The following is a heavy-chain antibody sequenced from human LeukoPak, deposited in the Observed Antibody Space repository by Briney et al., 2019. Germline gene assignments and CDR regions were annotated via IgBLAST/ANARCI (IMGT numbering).Heavy chain of an antibody. D-gene: IGHD3-22*01. J-gene: IGHJ4*02. V-gene: IGHV4-30-2*01. CDR3: ARDRGYYYDSSGYSDY. CDR2: IYHSGST. Sequence: PSQTLSLTCAVAGGSISSGGYSWSWIRQPPGKGLEWIGYIYHSGSTYYNPSLKSRVTISVDRSKNQFSLKLSSVTAADTAVYYCARDRGYYYDSSGYSDYWGQGILVTVSS. CDR1: GGSISSGGYS.